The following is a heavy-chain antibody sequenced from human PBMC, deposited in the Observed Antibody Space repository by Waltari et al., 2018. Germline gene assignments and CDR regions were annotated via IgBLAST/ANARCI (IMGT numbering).Heavy chain of an antibody. CDR3: ASSPGRSPSLAGRNYYYFYMDV. D-gene: IGHD2-2*01. CDR2: IYYSGTT. J-gene: IGHJ6*03. V-gene: IGHV4-39*07. Sequence: QLQLQESGPGLVKPSETLSLSCTVSGGSISSSSYYWGWIRQPPGKGLEWIGNIYYSGTTYYNPSLKSRVTISVDTSKNQFSLKLSSVTAADTALYYCASSPGRSPSLAGRNYYYFYMDVWGRGTTVTISS. CDR1: GGSISSSSYY.